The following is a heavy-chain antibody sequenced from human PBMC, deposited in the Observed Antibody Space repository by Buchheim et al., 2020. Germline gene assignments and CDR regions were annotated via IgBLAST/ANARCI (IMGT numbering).Heavy chain of an antibody. CDR3: ARGHSFDRSGYWGFDY. D-gene: IGHD3-22*01. J-gene: IGHJ4*02. Sequence: EVQLVESGGGLVQPGGSLRLSCAASGFTFSTYSMNWVRQAPGKGLEWISYSSSTSSRIYYADSVKGRFTISRDTAENSLYLQMSGLRDEDTAVYYCARGHSFDRSGYWGFDYWGQGTL. CDR1: GFTFSTYS. V-gene: IGHV3-48*02. CDR2: SSSTSSRI.